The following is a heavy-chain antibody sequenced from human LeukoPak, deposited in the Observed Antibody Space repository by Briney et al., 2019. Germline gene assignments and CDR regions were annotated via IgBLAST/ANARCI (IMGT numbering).Heavy chain of an antibody. CDR1: GFTFSSYA. D-gene: IGHD3-3*01. CDR3: AKDRYDFWSGYTRTSYYYMDV. Sequence: PGWSLTLSCAASGFTFSSYAMSWVRQAPGKGLDGVSAISGSGCSTHYADSVKGRFTMSSDNSKNTMYLQMKSRRAEDKAVYYCAKDRYDFWSGYTRTSYYYMDVWGKGATVTVSS. J-gene: IGHJ6*03. V-gene: IGHV3-23*01. CDR2: ISGSGCST.